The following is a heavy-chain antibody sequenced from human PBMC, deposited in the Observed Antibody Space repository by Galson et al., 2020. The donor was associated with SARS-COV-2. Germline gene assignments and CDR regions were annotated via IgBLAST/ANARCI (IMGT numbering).Heavy chain of an antibody. CDR1: GFTFSNYG. CDR3: ASWRWEPITSYLDL. Sequence: GESLKISCAAPGFTFSNYGMQWVRQGPGTGLEWVATILYDGSNKNYTDSVKGRFPISRDKSKNTLYLPMNSLRPEETAVYSCASWRWEPITSYLDLGVRGTLVTVSS. V-gene: IGHV3-30*03. J-gene: IGHJ2*01. CDR2: ILYDGSNK. D-gene: IGHD1-26*01.